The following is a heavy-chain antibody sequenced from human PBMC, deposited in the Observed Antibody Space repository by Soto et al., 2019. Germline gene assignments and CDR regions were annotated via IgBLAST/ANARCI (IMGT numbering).Heavy chain of an antibody. D-gene: IGHD3-16*02. CDR1: GFSLSTSGMC. Sequence: YGPTLVNPTQTLTLTCTFSGFSLSTSGMCVSGLRQPPGKALEWLALIDWDDDKYYSTPLKTRLTVSKDTSKNQVVLTVTNMDPVDTATYFCARLSYRSFNFDYWGQGTLVTVSS. CDR3: ARLSYRSFNFDY. J-gene: IGHJ4*02. V-gene: IGHV2-70*01. CDR2: IDWDDDK.